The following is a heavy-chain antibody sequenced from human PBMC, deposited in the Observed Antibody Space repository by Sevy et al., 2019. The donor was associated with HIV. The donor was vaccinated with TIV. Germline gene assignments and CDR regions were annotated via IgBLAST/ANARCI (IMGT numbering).Heavy chain of an antibody. CDR2: ITSESGYI. V-gene: IGHV3-21*01. CDR1: GFTFSNSN. J-gene: IGHJ2*01. Sequence: GGALRLSCAGAGFTFSNSNMNWVRQAPGKGLQWVSSITSESGYIYYADSVKGRFIISRDNRKNSVYLQMNSLRADDTAVYYCAMDRVQPSHWYFDLWGRGTLVTVSS. CDR3: AMDRVQPSHWYFDL. D-gene: IGHD3-10*01.